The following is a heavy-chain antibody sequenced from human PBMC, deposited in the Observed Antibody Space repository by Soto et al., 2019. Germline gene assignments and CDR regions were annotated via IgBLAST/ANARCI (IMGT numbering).Heavy chain of an antibody. CDR2: ITSNGGYT. Sequence: EVQLVESGGGLVQPGGSLRLSCAASGFTFSSYAMHWVRQAPGKGLEYVSAITSNGGYTDYASSVKGRFTISRDNSKNKVDVQMCSLRAEDMAVYYCARRSPFGYGMDFWGQGTTVTVSS. D-gene: IGHD3-16*01. CDR3: ARRSPFGYGMDF. J-gene: IGHJ6*02. CDR1: GFTFSSYA. V-gene: IGHV3-64*01.